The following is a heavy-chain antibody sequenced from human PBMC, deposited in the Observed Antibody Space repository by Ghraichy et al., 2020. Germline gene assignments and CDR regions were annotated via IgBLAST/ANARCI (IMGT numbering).Heavy chain of an antibody. CDR1: GFTFSTYS. Sequence: LSLTCAASGFTFSTYSMNWVRQAPGKGLEWVSSISSRSSFIKYADSVKARFTISRDNGKNSLYLQMNSLRAEDTAVYFCARESSDGYYIDYWGQGTLVTVSS. V-gene: IGHV3-21*01. CDR3: ARESSDGYYIDY. CDR2: ISSRSSFI. D-gene: IGHD3-22*01. J-gene: IGHJ4*02.